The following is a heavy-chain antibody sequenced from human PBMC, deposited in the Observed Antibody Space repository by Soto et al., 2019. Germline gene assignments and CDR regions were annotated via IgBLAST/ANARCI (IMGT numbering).Heavy chain of an antibody. J-gene: IGHJ4*02. CDR3: AKGWGFYYDSSGPDY. D-gene: IGHD3-22*01. CDR1: GFTFSSYG. CDR2: ISYDGSNK. V-gene: IGHV3-30*18. Sequence: QVQLVESGGGVVQPGRSLRLSCAASGFTFSSYGMHWVRQAPGKGLEWVAVISYDGSNKYYADAVKCRFTISRDNSKNTLYLQMNSLRAEDTAVYYCAKGWGFYYDSSGPDYWGQGTLVTVSS.